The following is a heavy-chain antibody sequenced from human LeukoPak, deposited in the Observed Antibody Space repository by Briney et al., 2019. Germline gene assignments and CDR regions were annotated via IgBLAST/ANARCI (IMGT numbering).Heavy chain of an antibody. J-gene: IGHJ3*02. V-gene: IGHV4-30-4*08. Sequence: SQTLSLTWIVSGGSIRRGVYYWSWLRQPPERGLEWIGHIYLNGDNYYNATLKSRLSISVDTSKKQFSLKLTSVTAADTAVYYCARAGVVPAAINRAFDIWGQGSVVTVSP. CDR2: IYLNGDN. CDR1: GGSIRRGVYY. D-gene: IGHD2-2*02. CDR3: ARAGVVPAAINRAFDI.